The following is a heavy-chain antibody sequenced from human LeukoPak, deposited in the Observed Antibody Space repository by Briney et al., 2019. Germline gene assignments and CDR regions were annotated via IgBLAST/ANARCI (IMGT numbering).Heavy chain of an antibody. CDR1: GLTFSSYA. J-gene: IGHJ3*02. Sequence: GGSLRLSCAASGLTFSSYAMSWVRQAPGKGLEWVSGVRGSDGSTYYADSVKGRFTISRDNPKNTLYLQMNSLRAEDTAVYYCAKADAFDIWGQGTMVTVSS. V-gene: IGHV3-23*01. CDR3: AKADAFDI. CDR2: VRGSDGST.